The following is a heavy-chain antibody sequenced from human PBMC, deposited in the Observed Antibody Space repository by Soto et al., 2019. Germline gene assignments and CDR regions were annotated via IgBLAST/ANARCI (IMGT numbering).Heavy chain of an antibody. CDR2: INHSGST. CDR3: ARGGCSGGSCYSGHSGHWFDP. V-gene: IGHV4-34*01. J-gene: IGHJ5*02. CDR1: GGPFSGYY. D-gene: IGHD2-15*01. Sequence: PSETLSLTCAVYGGPFSGYYWSWIRQPPGKGLEWIGEINHSGSTNYNPSLKSRVTISVDTSKNQFSLKLSSVTAADTAVYYCARGGCSGGSCYSGHSGHWFDPWGQGTLVTVSS.